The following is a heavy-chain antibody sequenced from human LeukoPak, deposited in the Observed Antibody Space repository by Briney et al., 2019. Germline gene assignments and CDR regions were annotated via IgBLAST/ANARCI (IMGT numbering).Heavy chain of an antibody. V-gene: IGHV3-30-3*01. CDR1: GFTFSSYA. CDR2: ISYDGSNK. Sequence: GGSLRLSCAASGFTFSSYAMHWVRQAPGKGLEWVAVISYDGSNKYYADSVKGRFTISRDNSKNTLYLQMNSLRAEDTAVYYCAREVRYYFDYWGQGTLVTVS. J-gene: IGHJ4*02. CDR3: AREVRYYFDY. D-gene: IGHD4-17*01.